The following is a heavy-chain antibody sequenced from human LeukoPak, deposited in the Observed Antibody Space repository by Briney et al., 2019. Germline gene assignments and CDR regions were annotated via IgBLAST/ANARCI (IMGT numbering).Heavy chain of an antibody. CDR2: FDPEDGET. Sequence: ASVKVSCKVSGYSLTELSMHWVRQAPGKGLEWMGGFDPEDGETIYALKFQGRVTMTEDTSTDTAYMELSSLRSEDTAVYYCATVITGWLTIFDYWGQGTLVTVSS. J-gene: IGHJ4*02. D-gene: IGHD3-22*01. CDR1: GYSLTELS. CDR3: ATVITGWLTIFDY. V-gene: IGHV1-24*01.